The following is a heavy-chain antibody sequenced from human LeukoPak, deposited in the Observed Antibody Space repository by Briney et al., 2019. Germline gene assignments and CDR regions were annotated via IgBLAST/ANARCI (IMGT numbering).Heavy chain of an antibody. CDR1: GYTFTSYD. CDR2: MNPNSGNT. CDR3: ARERDSECSSTSCYLDY. D-gene: IGHD2-2*01. V-gene: IGHV1-8*02. J-gene: IGHJ4*02. Sequence: ASVKVSCKASGYTFTSYDINWVRQATGQGLEWMGWMNPNSGNTGYAQKFQGRVTMTRDTSISTAYMELSRLRSDDTAVYYCARERDSECSSTSCYLDYWGQGTLVTVSS.